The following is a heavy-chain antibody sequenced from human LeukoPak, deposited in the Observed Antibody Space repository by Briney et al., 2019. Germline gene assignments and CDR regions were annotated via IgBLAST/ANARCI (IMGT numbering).Heavy chain of an antibody. CDR1: GFTFSSYA. V-gene: IGHV3-30-3*01. J-gene: IGHJ4*02. CDR3: AREGMTTTGSFDY. D-gene: IGHD4-17*01. CDR2: ISYDGSNK. Sequence: SGGSLRLSCAASGFTFSSYAMHWVRQAPGKGLEWVAVISYDGSNKYYADSVKGRFTISRDNSKNTLYLQMNSLRAEDTAVYYCAREGMTTTGSFDYWGQGTLVTVSS.